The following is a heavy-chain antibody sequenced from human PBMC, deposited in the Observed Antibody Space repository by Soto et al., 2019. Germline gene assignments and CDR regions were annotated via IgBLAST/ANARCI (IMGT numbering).Heavy chain of an antibody. J-gene: IGHJ4*02. V-gene: IGHV1-3*01. Sequence: ASVKVSCKASGYTFTSYAMHWVRQAPGQRLEWMGWINAGNGNTKYSQKFQGRVTITRDTSASTAYMELSSLRSEDTAVYYCAKDYYDSSGYYPPALLFDYWGQGTLDTVSS. CDR3: AKDYYDSSGYYPPALLFDY. D-gene: IGHD3-22*01. CDR1: GYTFTSYA. CDR2: INAGNGNT.